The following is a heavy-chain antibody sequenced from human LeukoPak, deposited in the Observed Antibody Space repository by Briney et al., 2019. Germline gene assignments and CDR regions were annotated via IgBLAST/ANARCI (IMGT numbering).Heavy chain of an antibody. V-gene: IGHV1-18*01. J-gene: IGHJ3*02. CDR3: TTDPLRVDAFDI. D-gene: IGHD4-17*01. Sequence: GASVKVSCKASGYTFTSYGISWVRQAAGQGLEWMGWISAYNGNTNYAQKLQGRVTMTTDTSTSTAYMELRSLRSDDTAVYYCTTDPLRVDAFDIWGQGTMVTVSS. CDR2: ISAYNGNT. CDR1: GYTFTSYG.